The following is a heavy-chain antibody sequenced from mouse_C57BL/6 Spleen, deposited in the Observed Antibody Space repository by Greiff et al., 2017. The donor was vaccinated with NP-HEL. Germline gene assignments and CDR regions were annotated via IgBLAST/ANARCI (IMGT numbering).Heavy chain of an antibody. D-gene: IGHD4-1*01. CDR3: TRTGTGYFGC. Sequence: VQLQEPGAELVRPGASVTLSCKASGYTFTDYEMHWVKQTPVHGLEWIGAIDPATGGTAYNQKFKGKATLTADKSSSTAYMELRSLTSEDSAVYYCTRTGTGYFGCWGKSTTLSVSS. V-gene: IGHV1-15*01. CDR2: IDPATGGT. CDR1: GYTFTDYE. J-gene: IGHJ2*01.